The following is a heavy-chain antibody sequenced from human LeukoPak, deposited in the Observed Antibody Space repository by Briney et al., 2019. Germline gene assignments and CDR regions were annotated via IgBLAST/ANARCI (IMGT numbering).Heavy chain of an antibody. V-gene: IGHV3-13*01. D-gene: IGHD4-23*01. CDR3: TRESGGFDY. J-gene: IGHJ4*02. CDR1: GFTFSSHD. Sequence: PGGSLRLSCIASGFTFSSHDMHWVRQATGKGLEWVSTIGTAGDTYYPGSVKGRFTISRENAKNSLYLQMNILKAGDTAVYYCTRESGGFDYWGQGTLVTVSS. CDR2: IGTAGDT.